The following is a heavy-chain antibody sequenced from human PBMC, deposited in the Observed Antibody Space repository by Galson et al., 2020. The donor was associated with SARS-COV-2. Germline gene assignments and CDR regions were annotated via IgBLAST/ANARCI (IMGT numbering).Heavy chain of an antibody. CDR1: GFMFSNYA. CDR3: ATSRHGSDGVCYLSD. Sequence: GESLKISCDASGFMFSNYAIHWVRPAPRKGLELVTVVWHDRTSKFYPDSVKGRFTISRDNSEKTLYLQMNSLGVEDTALYYCATSRHGSDGVCYLSDWGQGTLVTVSS. CDR2: VWHDRTSK. V-gene: IGHV3-33*01. J-gene: IGHJ4*02. D-gene: IGHD2-8*02.